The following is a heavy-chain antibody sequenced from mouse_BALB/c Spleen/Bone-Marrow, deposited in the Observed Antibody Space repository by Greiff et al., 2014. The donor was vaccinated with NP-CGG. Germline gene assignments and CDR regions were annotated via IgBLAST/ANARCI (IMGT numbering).Heavy chain of an antibody. Sequence: QVQLKESGAELVRPGSSVKISCKASGYAFSSSWMNWGKQRPGQGLEWIGQIYPGDGDTNYNGKFKGKATLTADKSSSTAYMQLSSLTSEDSAVYFCARVRNWADYWGQGTTLTVSS. CDR1: GYAFSSSW. CDR2: IYPGDGDT. V-gene: IGHV1-80*01. D-gene: IGHD4-1*01. J-gene: IGHJ2*01. CDR3: ARVRNWADY.